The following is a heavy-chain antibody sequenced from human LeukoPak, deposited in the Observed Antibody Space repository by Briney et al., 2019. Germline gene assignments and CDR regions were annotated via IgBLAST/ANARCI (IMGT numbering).Heavy chain of an antibody. Sequence: GASVKVSCKASGGTFSSYAISWVRQAPGQGLEWMGGIIPIFGTANYAQKFQGRVTITADESTSTAYMELSSLRAEDTAVYYCAKVASGSYYNWPFDYWGQGTLVTVSS. CDR3: AKVASGSYYNWPFDY. CDR2: IIPIFGTA. D-gene: IGHD1-26*01. J-gene: IGHJ4*02. V-gene: IGHV1-69*13. CDR1: GGTFSSYA.